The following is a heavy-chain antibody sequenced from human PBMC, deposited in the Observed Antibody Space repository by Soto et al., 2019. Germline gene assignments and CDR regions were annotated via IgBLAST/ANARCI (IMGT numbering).Heavy chain of an antibody. CDR1: GGSISSGGYY. CDR2: IYYSGST. V-gene: IGHV4-31*03. Sequence: QVQLQESGPGLVKPSQTLSLTCTVSGGSISSGGYYWSWIRQHPGKGLEWIGYIYYSGSTYYNPSLKSRVAISVDTSKNQFSLKLSSVTAADTAVYYCARAGYSSSWENWFDPWGQGTLVTVSS. D-gene: IGHD6-13*01. J-gene: IGHJ5*02. CDR3: ARAGYSSSWENWFDP.